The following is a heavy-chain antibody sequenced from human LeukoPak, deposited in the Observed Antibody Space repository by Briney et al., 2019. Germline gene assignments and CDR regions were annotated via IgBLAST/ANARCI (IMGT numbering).Heavy chain of an antibody. D-gene: IGHD1-26*01. CDR2: IKQDGSDK. CDR1: GFTLNRYG. CDR3: ARWVVGATTYYFDC. V-gene: IGHV3-7*01. J-gene: IGHJ4*02. Sequence: GGSLRLSCAASGFTLNRYGMRWVRQAPGKGLEWVANIKQDGSDKYYVDSVKGRFTISRDNAKNSLYLQMSSLRAEDTAVYYCARWVVGATTYYFDCWGQGTLVTVSS.